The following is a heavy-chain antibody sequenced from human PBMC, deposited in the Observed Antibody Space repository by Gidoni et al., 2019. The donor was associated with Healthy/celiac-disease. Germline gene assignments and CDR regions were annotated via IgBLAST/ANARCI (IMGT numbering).Heavy chain of an antibody. D-gene: IGHD3-10*01. CDR1: GFTFSSYA. Sequence: QVQLVESGGGVVQPGRSLRLSCAAPGFTFSSYAMHWVRQAPGKGLEWVAVISYEGSNKYYADSVKGRFTISRDNSKNTLYLQMNSLRAEDTAVYYCARDQVREGFGELSAFDIWGQGTMVTVSS. CDR3: ARDQVREGFGELSAFDI. J-gene: IGHJ3*02. CDR2: ISYEGSNK. V-gene: IGHV3-30*01.